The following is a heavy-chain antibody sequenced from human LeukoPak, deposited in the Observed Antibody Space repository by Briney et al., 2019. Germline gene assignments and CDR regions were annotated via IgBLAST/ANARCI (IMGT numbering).Heavy chain of an antibody. D-gene: IGHD6-19*01. V-gene: IGHV3-74*01. CDR2: IDSDGSST. CDR3: ARVSVALADDY. J-gene: IGHJ4*02. Sequence: GGSLRLSCAASGFTFSHYWMHWVRQAPGKGLVWVSRIDSDGSSTYYADSVKGRFTISRDNAKNTLCLQMNSLRAEDTAVYYCARVSVALADDYWGQGTLVTVSS. CDR1: GFTFSHYW.